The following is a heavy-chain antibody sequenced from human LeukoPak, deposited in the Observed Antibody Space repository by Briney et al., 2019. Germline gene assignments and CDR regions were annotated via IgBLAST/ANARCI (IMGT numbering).Heavy chain of an antibody. J-gene: IGHJ4*02. V-gene: IGHV1-2*02. CDR3: ARDIRIDGYNHFDY. D-gene: IGHD5-24*01. CDR2: INPNSGGT. Sequence: ASVKVSCKASGYTFTDYYIHWVRQAPGQQLEWMGWINPNSGGTDYAQKFQGRVTMTRDTSISTAYMEISRLRSGDTAVYYCARDIRIDGYNHFDYWGQGTLVTVSS. CDR1: GYTFTDYY.